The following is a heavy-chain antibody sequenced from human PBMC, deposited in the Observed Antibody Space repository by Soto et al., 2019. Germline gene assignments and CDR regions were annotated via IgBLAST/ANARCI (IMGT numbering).Heavy chain of an antibody. CDR2: ISYDGNKE. CDR1: GFTFSSYA. D-gene: IGHD3-10*01. CDR3: VRGGSGGTYPFQH. Sequence: QVHLVESGGGVVEPGRSLRLSCAASGFTFSSYAMHWVRQAPGKGLEWVAAISYDGNKEYYADSVKGRFSISRDIXKNAVYLRMDSLREDDTGIFFCVRGGSGGTYPFQHWGQGTLVIVSS. V-gene: IGHV3-30*04. J-gene: IGHJ1*01.